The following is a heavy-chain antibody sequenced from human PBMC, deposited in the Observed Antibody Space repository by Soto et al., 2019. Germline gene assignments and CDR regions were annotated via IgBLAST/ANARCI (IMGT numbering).Heavy chain of an antibody. D-gene: IGHD6-25*01. CDR2: ISWNSGRI. CDR1: GLTFDDYA. V-gene: IGHV3-9*01. CDR3: AKDSSGEIDY. Sequence: EVQLVESGGGLVQPGRSLRLSCAGSGLTFDDYAMHWVRQAPGKGLEWVSTISWNSGRIGYADSEKGRFTVSRDNAKNSLYLQMDSLRAEDTALYYCAKDSSGEIDYWGQGTLVTVSS. J-gene: IGHJ4*02.